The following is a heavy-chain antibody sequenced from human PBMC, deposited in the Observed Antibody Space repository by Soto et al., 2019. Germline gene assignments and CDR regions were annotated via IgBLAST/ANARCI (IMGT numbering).Heavy chain of an antibody. J-gene: IGHJ6*02. CDR1: GFPFSSYS. Sequence: PGGSLRLSCAASGFPFSSYSMNWVRQAPGKGLEWVSSISSSSSYIYYADSVKGRFTISRDNAKNSLYLQMNSLRAEDTAVYYCARDSGPGYDILTSHLDYYYYGMDVWGQGTTVTVS. D-gene: IGHD3-9*01. CDR2: ISSSSSYI. CDR3: ARDSGPGYDILTSHLDYYYYGMDV. V-gene: IGHV3-21*01.